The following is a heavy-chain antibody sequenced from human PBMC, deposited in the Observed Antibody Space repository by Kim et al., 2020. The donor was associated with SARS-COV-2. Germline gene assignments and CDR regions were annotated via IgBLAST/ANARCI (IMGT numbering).Heavy chain of an antibody. J-gene: IGHJ6*02. CDR2: IYPGDSDT. CDR3: ASRLYDFWSGSKDYYGMDV. CDR1: GYSFTSYW. D-gene: IGHD3-3*01. Sequence: GESLKISCKGSGYSFTSYWIGWVRQMPGKGLEWMGIIYPGDSDTRYSPSFQGQVTISADKSISTAYLQWSSLKASDTAMYYCASRLYDFWSGSKDYYGMDVWGQGTTVTVSS. V-gene: IGHV5-51*01.